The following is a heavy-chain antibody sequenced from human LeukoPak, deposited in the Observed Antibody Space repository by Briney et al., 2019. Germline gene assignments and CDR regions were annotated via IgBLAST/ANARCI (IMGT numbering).Heavy chain of an antibody. CDR2: TYHRSTWYD. D-gene: IGHD6-13*01. V-gene: IGHV6-1*01. CDR1: GDSFSSNNAA. Sequence: SQTLSLTCAISGDSFSSNNAAWNWIRQSPSRGLEWLGRTYHRSTWYDDYVVSVRSRLTITPDISKNQVSLQLNSVTLEDTAVYYCTREVAGTGGFDYWGQGITVTVSS. CDR3: TREVAGTGGFDY. J-gene: IGHJ4*02.